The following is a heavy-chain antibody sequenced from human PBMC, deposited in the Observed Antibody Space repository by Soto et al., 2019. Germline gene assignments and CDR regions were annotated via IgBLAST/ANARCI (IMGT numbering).Heavy chain of an antibody. V-gene: IGHV3-21*01. J-gene: IGHJ4*02. CDR3: ARVGVGATHPIDY. Sequence: PGGSLRLSCAASGFTFSSCSMNWVRQAPGKGLEWVSSISSSSSYIYYADSVKGRFTISRDNAKNSLYLQMNSLRAEDTAVYYCARVGVGATHPIDYWGQGALVTVSS. CDR2: ISSSSSYI. CDR1: GFTFSSCS. D-gene: IGHD1-26*01.